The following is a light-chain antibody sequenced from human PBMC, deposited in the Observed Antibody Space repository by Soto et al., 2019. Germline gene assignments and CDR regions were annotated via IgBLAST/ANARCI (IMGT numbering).Light chain of an antibody. CDR3: SSYTSRSTLAV. Sequence: QSALTQPASVSGSPGQSITISCTGSTSDIGTYNYVSWYQQHPDRAPKLMISEVSNRPSGVSNRFSGSKSGNTASLTISGLQAEDEADYYCSSYTSRSTLAVFGGGTKVTVL. V-gene: IGLV2-14*01. CDR1: TSDIGTYNY. J-gene: IGLJ2*01. CDR2: EVS.